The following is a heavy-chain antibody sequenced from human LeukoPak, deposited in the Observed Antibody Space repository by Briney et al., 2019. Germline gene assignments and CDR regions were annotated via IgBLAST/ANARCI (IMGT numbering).Heavy chain of an antibody. J-gene: IGHJ6*02. V-gene: IGHV5-51*01. CDR1: GYSFTSYW. CDR3: ARRGYYDSSGYYLGAGMDV. D-gene: IGHD3-22*01. CDR2: IHPGDSDT. Sequence: GESLKISCMGFGYSFTSYWIGWVRQMPGKGLEWMGIIHPGDSDTRYNPSFQGQVTISADKSISTAYLQWSSLKASDTAMYYCARRGYYDSSGYYLGAGMDVWGQGTTVTVSS.